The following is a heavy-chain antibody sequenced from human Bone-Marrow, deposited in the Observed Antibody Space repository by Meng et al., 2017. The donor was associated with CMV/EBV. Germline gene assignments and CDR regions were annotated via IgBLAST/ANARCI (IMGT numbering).Heavy chain of an antibody. D-gene: IGHD3-22*01. CDR1: GSTSGDYA. CDR2: IRSKAYGGTT. J-gene: IGHJ4*02. CDR3: TRLRYDRSGDNLLPEDD. V-gene: IGHV3-49*04. Sequence: SLKISCTASGSTSGDYAMNWVRQAPGKGLEWVGFIRSKAYGGTTEYTASVRGRFTISRDDSKSIAYLQMNSLKIEDTAVYYCTRLRYDRSGDNLLPEDDWGQGTLVTVSS.